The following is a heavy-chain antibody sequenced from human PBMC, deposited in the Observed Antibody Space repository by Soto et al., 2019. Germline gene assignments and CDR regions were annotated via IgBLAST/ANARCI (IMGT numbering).Heavy chain of an antibody. CDR1: GGTFSSYA. V-gene: IGHV1-69*01. D-gene: IGHD3-22*01. Sequence: QVQLVQSGAEVKKPGSSVKVSCKASGGTFSSYAISWVRQAPGQGLEWMGGIIPIFGTANYAQKFQGRVMITADESTSTAYMELSSLRSEDTAVYYCARWTPYYYDSSGYRYYFDYWGQGTLVTVSS. CDR2: IIPIFGTA. CDR3: ARWTPYYYDSSGYRYYFDY. J-gene: IGHJ4*02.